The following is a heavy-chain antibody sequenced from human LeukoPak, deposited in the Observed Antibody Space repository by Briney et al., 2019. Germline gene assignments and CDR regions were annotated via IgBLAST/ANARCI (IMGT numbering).Heavy chain of an antibody. CDR2: IWDDGNNK. CDR1: GFNLSTYV. D-gene: IGHD2-8*01. Sequence: PGGSLRLSCAASGFNLSTYVMHWVRQAPGKGLDWVALIWDDGNNKYYADSVKGRFIISRDNSKNTLYLQMNSLRAEDTAVYYCARDNGEWRLNWFDRWGQGTLVTVSS. CDR3: ARDNGEWRLNWFDR. V-gene: IGHV3-33*01. J-gene: IGHJ5*02.